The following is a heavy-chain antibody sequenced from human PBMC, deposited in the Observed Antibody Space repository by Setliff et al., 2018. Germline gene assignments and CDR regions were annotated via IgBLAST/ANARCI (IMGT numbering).Heavy chain of an antibody. CDR2: IHHSGST. V-gene: IGHV4-34*01. Sequence: SETLSLTSAVYGGSFSGYYWSWIRQPPGKGLEWIGEIHHSGSTNYNPSLKSRVTISRDGSKSTLYLDMSSLRSEDTAVYYCAKVLDTTGYYYFDFWGQGTLVTVSS. CDR3: AKVLDTTGYYYFDF. J-gene: IGHJ4*02. CDR1: GGSFSGYY. D-gene: IGHD3-22*01.